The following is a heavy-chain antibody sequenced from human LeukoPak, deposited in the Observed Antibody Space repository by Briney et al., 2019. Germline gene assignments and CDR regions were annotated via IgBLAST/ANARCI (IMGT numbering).Heavy chain of an antibody. D-gene: IGHD1-1*01. CDR1: GYNFRDYG. Sequence: GASVKVSCKTSGYNFRDYGIDWVRQAPGQGLEWMGWISAYNGNTNYAQKFQGRITMTTDTSTRTAYLELGSLRSDDTAVYYCAIMGTTWGIDYWGQGTLITVPS. CDR2: ISAYNGNT. V-gene: IGHV1-18*04. J-gene: IGHJ4*02. CDR3: AIMGTTWGIDY.